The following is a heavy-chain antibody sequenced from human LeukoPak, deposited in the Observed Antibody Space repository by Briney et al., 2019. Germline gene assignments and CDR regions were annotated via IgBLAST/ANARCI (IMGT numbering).Heavy chain of an antibody. J-gene: IGHJ1*01. Sequence: GGSLRLSCAGSGFSFSRHGMNWVRQAPGKGLEWVSGISPSGDITYYTDSVRGRFTISRDNFKNTLSLQLNSLRAEDTAMYYCAKDDDWGRFNHWGQGTLVTVSS. CDR3: AKDDDWGRFNH. CDR2: ISPSGDIT. D-gene: IGHD3-16*01. CDR1: GFSFSRHG. V-gene: IGHV3-23*01.